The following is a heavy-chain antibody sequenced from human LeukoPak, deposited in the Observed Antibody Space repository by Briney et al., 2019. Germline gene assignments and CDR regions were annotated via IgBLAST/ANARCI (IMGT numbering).Heavy chain of an antibody. D-gene: IGHD6-6*01. CDR3: ARDSAEDSSSSRFDP. V-gene: IGHV3-21*01. CDR1: GFTFSSYS. CDR2: ISSSSSYI. Sequence: GGSLRLSCAASGFTFSSYSMNWVRQAPGKGLEWVSSISSSSSYIYYADSVKGRFTISRDNAKNSLCLQMNSLRAEDTAVYYCARDSAEDSSSSRFDPWGQGTLVTVSS. J-gene: IGHJ5*02.